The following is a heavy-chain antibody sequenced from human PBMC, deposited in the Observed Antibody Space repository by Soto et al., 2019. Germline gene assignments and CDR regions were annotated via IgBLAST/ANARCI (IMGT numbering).Heavy chain of an antibody. J-gene: IGHJ4*02. CDR1: GYTFTGYG. CDR3: ARGGYYYDSSGYYSDY. D-gene: IGHD3-22*01. CDR2: ISGYNANT. V-gene: IGHV1-18*01. Sequence: QVQLVQSGAEVKKPGASVKVSCKASGYTFTGYGIGWVRQAPGQGLEWMGWISGYNANTNYPQKLQGRITMTTDTPTSTAYMELRSLRSDDTAVYYCARGGYYYDSSGYYSDYWGQGTLVTVSS.